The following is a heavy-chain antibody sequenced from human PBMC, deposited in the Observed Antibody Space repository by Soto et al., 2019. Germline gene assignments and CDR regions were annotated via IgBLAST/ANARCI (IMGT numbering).Heavy chain of an antibody. CDR2: IIPIFGTA. CDR1: GGTFSSYA. D-gene: IGHD4-17*01. V-gene: IGHV1-69*13. CDR3: ASQPTTMPGDYSGMDV. Sequence: ASVKVSCKASGGTFSSYAISWVRQAPGQGLEWMGGIIPIFGTANYAQKFQGRVTITADESTSTAYMELSSLRSEDTAVYYGASQPTTMPGDYSGMDVWGQGTTVTVSS. J-gene: IGHJ6*02.